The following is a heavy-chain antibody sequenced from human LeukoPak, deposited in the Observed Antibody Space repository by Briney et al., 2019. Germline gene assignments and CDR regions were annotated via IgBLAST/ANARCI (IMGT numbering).Heavy chain of an antibody. CDR1: GYTFTDYY. Sequence: ASVKISCKVSGYTFTDYYMHWVQQAPGKGLEWMGPVDPEDGETIYAEKFQGRVTITADTSTDTAYMELSSLRSEDTAVYYCATAYSKGPVDYWGQGTLVTVSS. CDR3: ATAYSKGPVDY. J-gene: IGHJ4*02. V-gene: IGHV1-69-2*01. D-gene: IGHD4-11*01. CDR2: VDPEDGET.